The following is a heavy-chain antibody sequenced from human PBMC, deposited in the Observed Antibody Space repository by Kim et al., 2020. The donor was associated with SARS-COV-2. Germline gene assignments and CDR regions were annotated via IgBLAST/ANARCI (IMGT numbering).Heavy chain of an antibody. Sequence: GGSLRLSCAASGFTFSNAWMSWVRQAPGKGLEWVGRIKSKTDGGTTDYAAPVKGRFTISRDDSKNTLYLQMNSLKTEDTAVYYCTTEYCSGGSCTGSYYYYGMDVWGQGTPVTVSS. CDR1: GFTFSNAW. CDR2: IKSKTDGGTT. V-gene: IGHV3-15*01. D-gene: IGHD2-15*01. CDR3: TTEYCSGGSCTGSYYYYGMDV. J-gene: IGHJ6*02.